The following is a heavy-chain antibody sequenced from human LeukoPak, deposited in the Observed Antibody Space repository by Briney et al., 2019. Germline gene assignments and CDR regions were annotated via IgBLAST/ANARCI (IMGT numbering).Heavy chain of an antibody. CDR3: ASKKGYSYGRFDP. Sequence: SETLSLTCTVSGGDISSSSYYWGWIRQPPGKGLEWIGSIYYSGSTYYNPSLKSRVTISVDTSKNQFSLKLSSVTAAGTAVYYCASKKGYSYGRFDPWGQGTLVTVSS. CDR1: GGDISSSSYY. CDR2: IYYSGST. V-gene: IGHV4-39*07. D-gene: IGHD5-18*01. J-gene: IGHJ5*02.